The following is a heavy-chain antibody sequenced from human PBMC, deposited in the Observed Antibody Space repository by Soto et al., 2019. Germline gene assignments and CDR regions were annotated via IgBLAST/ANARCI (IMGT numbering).Heavy chain of an antibody. J-gene: IGHJ4*02. Sequence: QVQLQESGPGLVKPSETLSLTCTVSGGSISSYYWSWIRQPPGKGLEWIGYIYYSGSTNYNPSLKSRVTISVDTSKNQFSLKLGSVTAADTAVYYCARVYTKGVLTFDYWGQGTLVTVSS. CDR2: IYYSGST. D-gene: IGHD7-27*01. CDR1: GGSISSYY. CDR3: ARVYTKGVLTFDY. V-gene: IGHV4-59*01.